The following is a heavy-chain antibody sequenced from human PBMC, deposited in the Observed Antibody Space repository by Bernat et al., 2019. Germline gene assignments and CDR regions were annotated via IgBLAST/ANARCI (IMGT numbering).Heavy chain of an antibody. D-gene: IGHD2-2*01. J-gene: IGHJ4*02. Sequence: EVQLLESGGGLVQPGGSLRISCAASGFTFRTYAMNWVRQAPGKGLEWVSTISDSGSTYYADSVKGRFTISRDNSKNTLSLQMNSLRADDTAVYYCAQDHCSSSSCYFVHWGQGTLVTVSS. V-gene: IGHV3-23*01. CDR3: AQDHCSSSSCYFVH. CDR1: GFTFRTYA. CDR2: ISDSGST.